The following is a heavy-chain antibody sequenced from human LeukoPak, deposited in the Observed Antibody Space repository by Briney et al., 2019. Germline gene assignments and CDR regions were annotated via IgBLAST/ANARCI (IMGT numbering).Heavy chain of an antibody. CDR2: ISYDGSNK. CDR3: AKWGNSSWYPFDY. CDR1: GFTFSSYG. D-gene: IGHD6-13*01. Sequence: PGRSLRPSCAASGFTFSSYGMHWVRQAPGKGLEWVAVISYDGSNKYYADSVKGRFTISRDNSKNTLYLQMNSLRAEDTAVYYCAKWGNSSWYPFDYWGQGTLVTVSS. J-gene: IGHJ4*02. V-gene: IGHV3-30*18.